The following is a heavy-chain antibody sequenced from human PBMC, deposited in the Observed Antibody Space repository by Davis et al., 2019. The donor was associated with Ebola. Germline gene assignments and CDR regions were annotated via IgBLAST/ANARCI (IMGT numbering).Heavy chain of an antibody. D-gene: IGHD3-3*01. J-gene: IGHJ4*02. V-gene: IGHV3-11*04. Sequence: GESLKIPCAASGFTFSDYYMSWIRQAPGKGLEWVSYISSSGSTIYYADSVKGRFTISRDNAKNSLYLQMNSLRAEDTAVYYCARVDFWSAFDYWGQGTLVTVSS. CDR2: ISSSGSTI. CDR3: ARVDFWSAFDY. CDR1: GFTFSDYY.